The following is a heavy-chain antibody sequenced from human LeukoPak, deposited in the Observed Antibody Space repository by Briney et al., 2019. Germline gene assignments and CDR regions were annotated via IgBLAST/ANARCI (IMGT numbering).Heavy chain of an antibody. CDR2: ISGSGGST. Sequence: PGGSLRLSCAASGFTFSSYAMSWVRQAPGKGLEWGSAISGSGGSTYYADSVKGRFTISRDNSKNTLYLQMNSLRAEDTAVYYCAKSQYHYYDSSGSRFDYWGQGTLVTVSS. CDR1: GFTFSSYA. D-gene: IGHD3-22*01. J-gene: IGHJ4*02. CDR3: AKSQYHYYDSSGSRFDY. V-gene: IGHV3-23*01.